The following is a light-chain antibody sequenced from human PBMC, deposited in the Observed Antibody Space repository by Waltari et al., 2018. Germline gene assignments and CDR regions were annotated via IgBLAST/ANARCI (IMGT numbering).Light chain of an antibody. CDR2: DVT. CDR3: SSQTPDGVVL. CDR1: SGAIGASDS. Sequence: QSALTQPASVSGSPGQSITISCTGTSGAIGASDSVSWYQHHPGRAPKVIIYDVTNRPSGISARFSASKSADTASLTISGLQAEDEGDYYCSSQTPDGVVLFGGGTRVTVL. J-gene: IGLJ3*02. V-gene: IGLV2-14*03.